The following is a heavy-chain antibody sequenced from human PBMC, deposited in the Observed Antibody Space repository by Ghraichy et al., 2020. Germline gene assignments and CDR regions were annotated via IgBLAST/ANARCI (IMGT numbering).Heavy chain of an antibody. CDR1: GFTFSTYA. CDR2: ISATGGST. CDR3: AKAYYDFWSGYPDY. Sequence: GALRLSCAASGFTFSTYAMSWVRQAPGKGLEWVSGISATGGSTYYADSVKGRFTISRDNAKNTLYLQMNSLRAEDTAVYYCAKAYYDFWSGYPDYWGQGTLVTVSS. V-gene: IGHV3-23*01. J-gene: IGHJ4*02. D-gene: IGHD3-3*01.